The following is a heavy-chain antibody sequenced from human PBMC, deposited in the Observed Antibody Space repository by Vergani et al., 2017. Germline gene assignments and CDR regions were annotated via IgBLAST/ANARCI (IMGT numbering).Heavy chain of an antibody. Sequence: QLQLQESGPGLVKPSETLSLTCTVSGGSISSSSYYWGWIRQPPGKGLEWIGSIYYSGSTYYNPSLKSRVTISVDTSKNQFSLKLSSVTAADTAVYYCANQGVVATTNRDYWGQGTLVTVSS. V-gene: IGHV4-39*01. CDR1: GGSISSSSYY. CDR2: IYYSGST. D-gene: IGHD5-12*01. CDR3: ANQGVVATTNRDY. J-gene: IGHJ4*02.